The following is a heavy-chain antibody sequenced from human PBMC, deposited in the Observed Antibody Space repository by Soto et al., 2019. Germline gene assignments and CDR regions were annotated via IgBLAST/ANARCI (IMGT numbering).Heavy chain of an antibody. CDR1: GYTFTSYG. CDR2: IIPILGIA. D-gene: IGHD3-3*01. J-gene: IGHJ6*02. Sequence: SVKVSCKASGYTFTSYGISWVRQAPGQGLEWMGRIIPILGIANYAQKFQGRVTITADKSTSTAYMELSSLRSEDTAVYYCARAGAYYDFWSGMSYGLYYGMDVWGQGTTVTVSS. V-gene: IGHV1-69*04. CDR3: ARAGAYYDFWSGMSYGLYYGMDV.